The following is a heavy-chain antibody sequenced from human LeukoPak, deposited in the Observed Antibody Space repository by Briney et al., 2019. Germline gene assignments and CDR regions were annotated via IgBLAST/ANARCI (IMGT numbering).Heavy chain of an antibody. CDR3: ARDPWGGSGD. D-gene: IGHD3-10*01. J-gene: IGHJ4*02. CDR2: ISSSSSYI. CDR1: GFTFSSYS. V-gene: IGHV3-21*01. Sequence: GGSLRLSCAPSGFTFSSYSMNWVRQAPGEGLEWVSSISSSSSYIYYADSVKGRFTISRDNAKNSLYLQKNSLRAEDTAVYYCARDPWGGSGDWGEGTLVTVSS.